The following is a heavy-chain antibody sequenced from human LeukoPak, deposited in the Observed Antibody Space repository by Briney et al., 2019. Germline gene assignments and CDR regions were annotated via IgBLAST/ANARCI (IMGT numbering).Heavy chain of an antibody. D-gene: IGHD2-8*01. V-gene: IGHV3-33*01. J-gene: IGHJ4*02. CDR1: GFTFSNYD. CDR2: IWYDGSNK. CDR3: ARDPGGVVYFDY. Sequence: PGRSVRLSCAVSGFTFSNYDMHWVRQAPGKGLEWVGVIWYDGSNKYYADSVKGRFTIPRDNSKNTPYLQMNTLRAEDTAVYYCARDPGGVVYFDYWGQGTLVTVSS.